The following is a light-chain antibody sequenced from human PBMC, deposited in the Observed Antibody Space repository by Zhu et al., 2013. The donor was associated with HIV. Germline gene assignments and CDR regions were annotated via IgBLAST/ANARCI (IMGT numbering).Light chain of an antibody. V-gene: IGKV1-33*01. CDR2: AAS. Sequence: DFQLTQSPSSLSASVGDRVTLTCRANRSIRTYLNWYQQKPGEAPKLLIYAASNLQTGVPSRFSGSGSGTDFTFAISSLQPEDIATYYCQQYDNLPSWTFGQGTKV. CDR1: RSIRTY. CDR3: QQYDNLPSWT. J-gene: IGKJ1*01.